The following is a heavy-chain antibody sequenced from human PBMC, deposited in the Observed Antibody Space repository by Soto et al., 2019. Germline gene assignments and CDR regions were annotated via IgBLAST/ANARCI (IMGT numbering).Heavy chain of an antibody. CDR2: IYYSGST. Sequence: PSETLSLTCTVSGGSISSCGYYWSWIRQHPGKGLEWIGYIYYSGSTYYNPSLKSRVTISVDTSKNQFSLKLSSVTAADTAVYYCARITYSNYLFDYWGQGTLVTVSS. CDR1: GGSISSCGYY. J-gene: IGHJ4*02. D-gene: IGHD4-4*01. V-gene: IGHV4-31*03. CDR3: ARITYSNYLFDY.